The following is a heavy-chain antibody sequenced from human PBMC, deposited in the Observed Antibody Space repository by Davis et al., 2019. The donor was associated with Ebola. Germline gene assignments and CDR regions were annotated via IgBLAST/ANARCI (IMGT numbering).Heavy chain of an antibody. D-gene: IGHD3-9*01. V-gene: IGHV3-7*03. CDR1: GFTFSSYW. CDR3: ARTDYDILTGYYGY. Sequence: GESLKTSCAASGFTFSSYWMSWVRQAPGKGLEWVANIKQDGSEKYYVDSVKGRFTIPRDNAKNSLYLQMNSLRAEDTAVYYCARTDYDILTGYYGYWGQGTLVTVSS. J-gene: IGHJ4*02. CDR2: IKQDGSEK.